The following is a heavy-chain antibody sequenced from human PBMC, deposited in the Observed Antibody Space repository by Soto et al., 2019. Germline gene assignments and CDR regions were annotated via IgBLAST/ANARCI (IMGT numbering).Heavy chain of an antibody. Sequence: EVQLVESGGGLVQPGGSLRLSCTASGFTFSGFWMHWVRQAPGKGLVWVSRINGDGSVTNYADSVKGRFTISRDKAKNTLSLQINSLRVEDTAVYYCVSIKDTSALAAFHYLCHVTLVTLSS. V-gene: IGHV3-74*01. CDR3: VSIKDTSALAAFHY. D-gene: IGHD6-19*01. CDR2: INGDGSVT. CDR1: GFTFSGFW. J-gene: IGHJ4*01.